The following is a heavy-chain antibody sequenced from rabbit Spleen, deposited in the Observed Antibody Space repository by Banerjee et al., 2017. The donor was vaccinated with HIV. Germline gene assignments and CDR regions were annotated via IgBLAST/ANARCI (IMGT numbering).Heavy chain of an antibody. CDR1: GFSFSDRDV. CDR2: IYVGSGGGT. D-gene: IGHD5-1*01. CDR3: ARAGEGGDGCINL. J-gene: IGHJ4*01. Sequence: EQLGGAGGGLVKPEGSLTITCEASGFSFSDRDVVCWVRQAPGKGLEWIACIYVGSGGGTKYASWAKGRFTISKTSSTTVTLQMPSLTVADTASYFCARAGEGGDGCINLWGQGTLVTVS. V-gene: IGHV1S45*01.